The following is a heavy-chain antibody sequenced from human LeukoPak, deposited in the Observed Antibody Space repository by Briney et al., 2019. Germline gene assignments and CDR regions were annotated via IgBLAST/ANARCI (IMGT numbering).Heavy chain of an antibody. V-gene: IGHV3-21*01. Sequence: GGSLRLSCAASGFTFSSYTMNWVRQAPGKGLEWVSSISSSSSYIYYADSVKGRFTISRDNAKNSLYLQMNSLRAEDTAVYHCVDDSSGYYAYWGQGTLVTVSS. D-gene: IGHD3-22*01. CDR1: GFTFSSYT. CDR3: VDDSSGYYAY. J-gene: IGHJ4*02. CDR2: ISSSSSYI.